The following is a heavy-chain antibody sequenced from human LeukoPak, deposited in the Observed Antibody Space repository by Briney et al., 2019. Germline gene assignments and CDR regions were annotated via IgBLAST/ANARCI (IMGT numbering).Heavy chain of an antibody. Sequence: SETLSLTCAVYGGSFSGYYWSWIRQPPGKGLEWIGEINHSGSTNYNPSLKSRVTISVDTSKNQFSLKLSSVTAADTAVYYCARGGVDLAAAVDYWGQGTLVTVSS. V-gene: IGHV4-34*01. CDR2: INHSGST. CDR3: ARGGVDLAAAVDY. D-gene: IGHD6-13*01. J-gene: IGHJ4*02. CDR1: GGSFSGYY.